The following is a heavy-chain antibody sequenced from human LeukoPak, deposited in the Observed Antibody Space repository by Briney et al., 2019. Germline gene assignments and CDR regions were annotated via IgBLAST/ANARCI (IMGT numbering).Heavy chain of an antibody. CDR1: GGSISSGGYY. J-gene: IGHJ4*02. CDR2: IYYSGST. D-gene: IGHD3-3*01. V-gene: IGHV4-31*03. CDR3: ARKFDFWSGYFDY. Sequence: SQTLSLTCTVSGGSISSGGYYWSWIRQHPGKGLEWIGYIYYSGSTYYNPSLKSRVTISVDTSKNQCSLKLSSVTAGDTAVYYCARKFDFWSGYFDYWGQGTLVTVSS.